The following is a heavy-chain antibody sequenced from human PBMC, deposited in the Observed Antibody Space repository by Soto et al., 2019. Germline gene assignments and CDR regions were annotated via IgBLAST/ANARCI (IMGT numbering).Heavy chain of an antibody. CDR1: GFDFSTYW. CDR3: ARRLELPLGATHYYNGMDV. CDR2: IDDDGSST. V-gene: IGHV3-74*01. D-gene: IGHD1-7*01. J-gene: IGHJ6*02. Sequence: EAQLVESGGGLVQPGGSLRVSCAASGFDFSTYWMHWVRQVPGKGLEWVSRIDDDGSSTRYADSVKGRFTISRDNSKKIVYLEMTRLTAEDTAVYYCARRLELPLGATHYYNGMDVWGQGTTVTVSS.